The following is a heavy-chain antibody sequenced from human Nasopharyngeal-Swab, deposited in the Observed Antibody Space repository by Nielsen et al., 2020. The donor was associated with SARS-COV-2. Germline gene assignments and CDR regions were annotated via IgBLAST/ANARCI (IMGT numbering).Heavy chain of an antibody. Sequence: WIRQPPGKGLEWIGYIYYSGSTYYNPSLKSRVTTSVDTSKNQFSLKLSSVTAADTAVYYCARGQQLVTMDVWGKGTTVTVPS. V-gene: IGHV4-31*02. CDR2: IYYSGST. J-gene: IGHJ6*04. CDR3: ARGQQLVTMDV. D-gene: IGHD6-13*01.